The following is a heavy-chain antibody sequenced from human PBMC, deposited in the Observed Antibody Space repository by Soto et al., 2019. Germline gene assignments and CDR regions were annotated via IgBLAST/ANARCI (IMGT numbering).Heavy chain of an antibody. D-gene: IGHD3-10*01. V-gene: IGHV4-31*03. CDR3: ARGTMLRGPGYYYAMDV. J-gene: IGHJ6*02. Sequence: QVQLQESGPGLVKPSQTLSLTCTVSGDSISRNGHFWTWIRQHPGKGLEWIGYIYDSGSSYYNPSLKSRVIISVDTAKNQFSLHLTAVTAADTAVYYCARGTMLRGPGYYYAMDVWGQGTTVNVSS. CDR1: GDSISRNGHF. CDR2: IYDSGSS.